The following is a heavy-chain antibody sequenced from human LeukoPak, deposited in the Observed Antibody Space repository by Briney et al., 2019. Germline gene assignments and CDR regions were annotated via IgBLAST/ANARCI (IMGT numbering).Heavy chain of an antibody. CDR3: AREPSPYYMDV. V-gene: IGHV1-69*05. J-gene: IGHJ6*03. CDR2: IIPIFGTA. Sequence: ASVTVSCKASGGTFSSYAISWVRQAPGQGLEWMGGIIPIFGTANYAQKFQGRVTITTDESTSTAYMELSSLRSEDTDVYYCAREPSPYYMDVWGKGTTVTVSS. CDR1: GGTFSSYA.